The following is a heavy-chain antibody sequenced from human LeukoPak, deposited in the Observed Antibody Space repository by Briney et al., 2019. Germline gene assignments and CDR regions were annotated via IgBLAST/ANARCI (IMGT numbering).Heavy chain of an antibody. CDR3: AREGYSGFDY. Sequence: SETLSLTCTVSGGSISSYYWSWIRQPPGKGLEWIGYIYYSGSTNYNPSLKSRVTISVDTSKNQFSLKLSSVTAADTAVYYCAREGYSGFDYWGQGTLVTVSP. CDR2: IYYSGST. V-gene: IGHV4-59*01. J-gene: IGHJ4*02. CDR1: GGSISSYY. D-gene: IGHD5-12*01.